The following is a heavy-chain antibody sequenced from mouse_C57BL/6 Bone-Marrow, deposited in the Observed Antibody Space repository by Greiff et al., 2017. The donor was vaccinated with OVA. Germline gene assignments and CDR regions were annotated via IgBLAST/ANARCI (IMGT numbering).Heavy chain of an antibody. CDR2: IDPSDSET. J-gene: IGHJ1*03. CDR3: ARFGYYVYFDV. Sequence: QVQLQQPGAELVRPGSSVKLSCKASGYTFTSYWMHWVKQRPIQGLEWIGNIDPSDSETHYNQKFKDKATLTVDKSSSTAYMQLSSLTSEDSAVYYCARFGYYVYFDVWGTGTTVTVSS. CDR1: GYTFTSYW. V-gene: IGHV1-52*01. D-gene: IGHD2-3*01.